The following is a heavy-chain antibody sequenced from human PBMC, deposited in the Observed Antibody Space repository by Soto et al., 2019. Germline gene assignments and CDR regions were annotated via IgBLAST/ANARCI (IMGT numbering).Heavy chain of an antibody. V-gene: IGHV5-10-1*01. D-gene: IGHD3-10*01. CDR3: ASLPSGLYGSGSYSPDGFDI. CDR2: IDPSDSYT. CDR1: GYSFTNYW. Sequence: GESLKISCKGSGYSFTNYWISWVRQIPGKGLEWMGRIDPSDSYTNYSPSFQGHVTISSDKSISTAYLQWSSLKASDTVMYYCASLPSGLYGSGSYSPDGFDIWGQGTMVTVSS. J-gene: IGHJ3*02.